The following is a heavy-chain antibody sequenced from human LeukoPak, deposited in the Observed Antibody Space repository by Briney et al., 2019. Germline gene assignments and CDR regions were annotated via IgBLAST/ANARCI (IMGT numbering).Heavy chain of an antibody. V-gene: IGHV5-51*01. CDR1: GYSFTTQW. CDR2: IYPADSDT. Sequence: GESLKISCKGSGYSFTTQWVGWVRQMPGKGLEQMGVIYPADSDTRYSPSSQGQVTISADKSINTAYLQWSSLKASDTAMYYCASPRHPWAFDIWGQGTMVTVSS. CDR3: ASPRHPWAFDI. J-gene: IGHJ3*02.